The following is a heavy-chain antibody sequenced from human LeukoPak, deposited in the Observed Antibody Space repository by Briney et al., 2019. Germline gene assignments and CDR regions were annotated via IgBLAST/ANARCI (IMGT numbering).Heavy chain of an antibody. CDR2: ISHDGSNK. Sequence: GGSLRLSCAAFGFTFTNYAMHWVRQAPGKGLEWVAVISHDGSNKYYADSVKGRLTISRDNSKNSLYLQMNSLRAEDTGLYYCARSRGSWPDYFDYWGQGTLVTVTS. D-gene: IGHD6-13*01. CDR3: ARSRGSWPDYFDY. V-gene: IGHV3-30*04. CDR1: GFTFTNYA. J-gene: IGHJ4*02.